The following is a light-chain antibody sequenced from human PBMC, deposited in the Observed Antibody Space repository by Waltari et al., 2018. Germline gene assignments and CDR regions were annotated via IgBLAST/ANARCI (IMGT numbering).Light chain of an antibody. J-gene: IGKJ4*01. CDR3: QHGYGAPPT. CDR2: KAS. V-gene: IGKV1-NL1*01. CDR1: QDITNN. Sequence: DIQMTQSPSSLSASVGDRVTITCQASQDITNNLAWYQQKPGKASKLLIYKASTLHSGVPSSFSGSGSGTDFTLTISSLQPEDFATYFCQHGYGAPPTFGGGTTVEIK.